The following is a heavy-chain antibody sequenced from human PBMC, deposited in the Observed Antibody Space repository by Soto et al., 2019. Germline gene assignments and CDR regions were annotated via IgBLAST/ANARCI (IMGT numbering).Heavy chain of an antibody. CDR3: ARGKGGVRGVIGNWFDP. Sequence: EVQLVESGGGLVQPGGSLRLSCAASGFTFSSYDMHWVRQATGKGLEWVSAIGTAGDTYYPGSVKGRFTISRENAKNSLYLQMKSLRAEDTAVYYCARGKGGVRGVIGNWFDPWGQGTLVTVSS. V-gene: IGHV3-13*01. D-gene: IGHD3-10*01. J-gene: IGHJ5*02. CDR2: IGTAGDT. CDR1: GFTFSSYD.